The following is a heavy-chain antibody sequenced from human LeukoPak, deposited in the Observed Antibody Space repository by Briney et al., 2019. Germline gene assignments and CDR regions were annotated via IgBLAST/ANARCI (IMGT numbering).Heavy chain of an antibody. Sequence: GASVKVSCKASGYTFTGYYMNWVRQAPGQGLEWMGWINPNSGGTNYAQKFQGRVTVTRDTSISTAYMELSRLRSDDTAVYYCARMGGSLQIRQMIGARYDPWGQGTLVTVSS. CDR1: GYTFTGYY. V-gene: IGHV1-2*02. J-gene: IGHJ5*02. CDR3: ARMGGSLQIRQMIGARYDP. CDR2: INPNSGGT. D-gene: IGHD6-6*01.